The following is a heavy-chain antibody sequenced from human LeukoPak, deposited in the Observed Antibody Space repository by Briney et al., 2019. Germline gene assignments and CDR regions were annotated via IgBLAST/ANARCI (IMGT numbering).Heavy chain of an antibody. CDR1: GFIFSSYG. J-gene: IGHJ4*02. D-gene: IGHD3-9*01. Sequence: GGSLRLSCAASGFIFSSYGMHWVRQAPGKGLEWVAFIRYDGSNKYYADSVKGRFTISRDNSKNTLYLQMNSLRAEDTAVYYCAIRRRYDILTGYYKDYWGQGTLVTVSS. CDR3: AIRRRYDILTGYYKDY. CDR2: IRYDGSNK. V-gene: IGHV3-30*02.